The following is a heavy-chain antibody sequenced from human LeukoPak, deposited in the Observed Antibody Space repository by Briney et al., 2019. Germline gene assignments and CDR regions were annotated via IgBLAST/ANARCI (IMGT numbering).Heavy chain of an antibody. V-gene: IGHV1-2*02. CDR3: ARSVEMATIANY. CDR1: GYTFTGYY. J-gene: IGHJ4*02. CDR2: INPNSGGT. Sequence: ASVTVSCKASGYTFTGYYMHRVRQAPGQGLEWMGWINPNSGGTNYAQKFQGRVTMTRDTSISTAYMELSRLRSDDTAVYYCARSVEMATIANYWGQGTLVTVSS. D-gene: IGHD5-24*01.